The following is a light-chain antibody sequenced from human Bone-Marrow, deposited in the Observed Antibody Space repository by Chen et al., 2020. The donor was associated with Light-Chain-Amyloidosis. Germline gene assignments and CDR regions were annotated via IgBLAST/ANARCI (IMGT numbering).Light chain of an antibody. CDR3: QVWDRSSDRPV. V-gene: IGLV3-21*02. CDR2: DDS. Sequence: SYVLTQPSSVSAAPGQTATLACGGTNLGSTSVHWYQQTPGQAPLLVVYDDSDRPSGIPERLSGSNSGNTATLTISRVEAGDEADYYCQVWDRSSDRPVFGGGTKLTVL. CDR1: NLGSTS. J-gene: IGLJ3*02.